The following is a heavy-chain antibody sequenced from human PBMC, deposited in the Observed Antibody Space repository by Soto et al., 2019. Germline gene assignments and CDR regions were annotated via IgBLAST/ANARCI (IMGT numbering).Heavy chain of an antibody. Sequence: QVQLQESGPGLVRPSQTLSLTCTVSGGSISGGGHYWGWIRQPPGKGLEWIGFMYYTGDTYYNPSLKSRLSISVDTSMNQFSLELTSVTAADTGVYYCASSDPYYFFDYWGLGTLVTVSS. CDR2: MYYTGDT. V-gene: IGHV4-31*03. CDR3: ASSDPYYFFDY. J-gene: IGHJ4*02. CDR1: GGSISGGGHY. D-gene: IGHD2-21*01.